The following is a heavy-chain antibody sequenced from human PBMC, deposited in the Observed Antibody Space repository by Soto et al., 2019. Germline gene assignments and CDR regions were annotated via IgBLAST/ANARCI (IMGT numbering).Heavy chain of an antibody. D-gene: IGHD3-3*01. J-gene: IGHJ3*02. CDR2: IIPILGIA. CDR1: GGTFSSYT. Sequence: SVKVSCKASGGTFSSYTISWLLQAPGQGLEWMGRIIPILGIANYAQKFQGRVTITADKSTSTAYMELSSLRSEDTAVYYCARVGMSRRFLEWLNDALDIWGQGTMVTVS. V-gene: IGHV1-69*02. CDR3: ARVGMSRRFLEWLNDALDI.